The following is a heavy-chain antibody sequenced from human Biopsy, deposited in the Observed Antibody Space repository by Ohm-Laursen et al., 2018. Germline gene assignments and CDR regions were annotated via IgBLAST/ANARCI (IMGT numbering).Heavy chain of an antibody. CDR1: GGSISNNNYY. Sequence: GTLSLTCTVSGGSISNNNYYWGWIRQPPGKGLEWIGSIFSRRSTNYKPSLKSRINITVDTSKNHFSLKLNSVTAADTAVYYCARDYDTSGYYYVSWGQGTLVTVSS. V-gene: IGHV4-39*02. J-gene: IGHJ5*02. D-gene: IGHD3-22*01. CDR3: ARDYDTSGYYYVS. CDR2: IFSRRST.